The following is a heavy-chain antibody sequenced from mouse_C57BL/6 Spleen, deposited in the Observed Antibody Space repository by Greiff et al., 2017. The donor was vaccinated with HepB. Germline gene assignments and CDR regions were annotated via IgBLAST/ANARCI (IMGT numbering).Heavy chain of an antibody. Sequence: EVQRVESGPELVKPGASVKISCKASGYSFTGYYMNWVKQSPEKSLEWIGEINPSTGGTTYNQKFKAKATLTVDKSSSTAYMQLKSLTSEDSAVYYCARGYGSAGYFDVWGTGTTVTVSS. CDR2: INPSTGGT. CDR3: ARGYGSAGYFDV. J-gene: IGHJ1*03. V-gene: IGHV1-42*01. D-gene: IGHD1-1*01. CDR1: GYSFTGYY.